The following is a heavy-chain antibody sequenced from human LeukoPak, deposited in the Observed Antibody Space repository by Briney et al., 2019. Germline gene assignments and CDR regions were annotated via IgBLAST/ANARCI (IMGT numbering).Heavy chain of an antibody. Sequence: SETLSLTCTVSGGSISSSSYYWGWIRQPPGKGLEWIGSIYYSGSTYYNPSLKSRVTISGDTSKNQFSLKLSSVTAADTAVYYCASYTMIANVNRYFDYWGQGTLVTVSS. J-gene: IGHJ4*02. CDR2: IYYSGST. CDR1: GGSISSSSYY. V-gene: IGHV4-39*07. CDR3: ASYTMIANVNRYFDY. D-gene: IGHD3-22*01.